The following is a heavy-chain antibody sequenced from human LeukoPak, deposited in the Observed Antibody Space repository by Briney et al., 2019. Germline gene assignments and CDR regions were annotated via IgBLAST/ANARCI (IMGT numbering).Heavy chain of an antibody. CDR2: INPSGGST. J-gene: IGHJ4*02. Sequence: ASVKVSCKASGYTFTNYYMHWVRKAPGQGLECMGIINPSGGSTSYAQKFQGRVTMTRDTSTSTVYMELSSLRSEYTAVYYCARSDYYDSSGLDYWGQGTLVTVSS. CDR3: ARSDYYDSSGLDY. V-gene: IGHV1-46*01. CDR1: GYTFTNYY. D-gene: IGHD3-22*01.